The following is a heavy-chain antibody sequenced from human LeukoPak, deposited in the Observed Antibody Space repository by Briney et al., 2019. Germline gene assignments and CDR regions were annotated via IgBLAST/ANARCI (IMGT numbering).Heavy chain of an antibody. V-gene: IGHV3-30*02. CDR3: AKASGVGSSWSPFDY. CDR1: GFTFSNYD. D-gene: IGHD6-13*01. Sequence: PGGSLRLSCTASGFTFSNYDIHWVRQAPGKGLEWVAFIQYDGSNKYYADSVKGRFTISRDNSRNTLYLLMNSLRAEDTAVYYCAKASGVGSSWSPFDYWGQGTPVTVSS. J-gene: IGHJ4*02. CDR2: IQYDGSNK.